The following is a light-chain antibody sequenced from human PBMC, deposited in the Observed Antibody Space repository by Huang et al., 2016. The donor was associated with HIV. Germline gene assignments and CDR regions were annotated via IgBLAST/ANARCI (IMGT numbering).Light chain of an antibody. CDR2: AAS. J-gene: IGKJ2*01. Sequence: DIQMTQSPFSLSASIGDRVTVTCRASQPISNSLAWYQQKPGQAPKILLYAASRLKSGVPSRFSGSGSGTTYSLTISSLRPEDFATYHCQQYFTTPPWSFGQGTKLEIK. CDR1: QPISNS. V-gene: IGKV1-NL1*01. CDR3: QQYFTTPPWS.